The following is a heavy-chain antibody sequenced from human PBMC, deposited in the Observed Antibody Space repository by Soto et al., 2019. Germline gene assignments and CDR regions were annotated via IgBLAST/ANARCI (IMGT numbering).Heavy chain of an antibody. Sequence: QVQLVQSGAEVKKPGSSVKVSCKASGGTFSSYAISWVRQAPGQGLEWMGGIIPIFGTANYVQKFQGRVTITADESTSTAYMELSSLRSEDTAVYYCARIIAVAANRNFDYWGQGTLVTVSS. CDR2: IIPIFGTA. J-gene: IGHJ4*02. D-gene: IGHD6-19*01. CDR1: GGTFSSYA. CDR3: ARIIAVAANRNFDY. V-gene: IGHV1-69*01.